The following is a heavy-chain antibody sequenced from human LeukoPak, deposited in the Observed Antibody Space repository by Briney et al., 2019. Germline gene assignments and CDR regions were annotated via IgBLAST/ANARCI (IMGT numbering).Heavy chain of an antibody. Sequence: SETLSLTCAVYGGSFSGYYWSWIRQPPGKGLEWIGEINHSGSTSYNPSLKSRVTISVDTSKNQFSLKLSSVTAADTAVYYCARHHFDYGEDYWGQGTLVTVSS. J-gene: IGHJ4*02. CDR3: ARHHFDYGEDY. D-gene: IGHD4-17*01. CDR1: GGSFSGYY. V-gene: IGHV4-34*01. CDR2: INHSGST.